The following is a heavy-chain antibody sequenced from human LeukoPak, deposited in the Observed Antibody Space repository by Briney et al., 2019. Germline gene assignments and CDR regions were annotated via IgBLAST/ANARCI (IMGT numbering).Heavy chain of an antibody. D-gene: IGHD1-7*01. V-gene: IGHV1-8*02. J-gene: IGHJ4*02. CDR1: GYSYSNYA. CDR3: ATTVGTDELLNEY. CDR2: INPNTGDA. Sequence: ASVKVSCKASGYSYSNYAISWVRQAPGQGLEWMGWINPNTGDAGYAQNFQGRVTMTRTTSINTAYLEVTSLRSEDTAIYYCATTVGTDELLNEYWGQGTLVTVSS.